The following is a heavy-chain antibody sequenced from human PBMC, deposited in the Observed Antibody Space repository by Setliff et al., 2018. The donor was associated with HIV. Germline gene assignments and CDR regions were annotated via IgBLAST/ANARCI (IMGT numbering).Heavy chain of an antibody. CDR1: RGSFSHYY. V-gene: IGHV4-34*01. D-gene: IGHD2-2*01. CDR2: INQERTT. J-gene: IGHJ4*02. Sequence: SETLSLTCAVYRGSFSHYYWTWIRQSPGKGLEWIAEINQERTTFYNPSLKSRLIMSLDTSRNEVSLRLNSVTAADTAVYYCARTRGYCSGTNCYALRGPDYWGQGTLVTVSS. CDR3: ARTRGYCSGTNCYALRGPDY.